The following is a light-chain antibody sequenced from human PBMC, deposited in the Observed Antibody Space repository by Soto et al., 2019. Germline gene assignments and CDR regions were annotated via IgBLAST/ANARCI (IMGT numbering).Light chain of an antibody. CDR3: QQSYSTPLT. CDR1: QSISSY. J-gene: IGKJ4*01. CDR2: AAS. Sequence: DIPMTQSPSSLSASVGDRVTITCRARQSISSYLNWYQQKPGKAPKLLIYAASSLQSGVPSRFSGSGSGTDFTLTISSLQPEEFATYYCQQSYSTPLTFGGGTKVEIK. V-gene: IGKV1-39*01.